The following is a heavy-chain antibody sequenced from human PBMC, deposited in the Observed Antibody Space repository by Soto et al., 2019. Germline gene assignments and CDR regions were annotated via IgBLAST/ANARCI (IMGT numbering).Heavy chain of an antibody. J-gene: IGHJ3*02. V-gene: IGHV1-8*01. D-gene: IGHD2-15*01. CDR1: GYTFTSYD. CDR3: ARVIVKYCSGGSCRAFDI. CDR2: MNPNSGNT. Sequence: ASVKVSCKASGYTFTSYDINWVRQATGQGLEWMGWMNPNSGNTGYAQKFQGRVTMTRNTSISTAYMELSSLRSEDTAVYYCARVIVKYCSGGSCRAFDIWGQGTMVTVSS.